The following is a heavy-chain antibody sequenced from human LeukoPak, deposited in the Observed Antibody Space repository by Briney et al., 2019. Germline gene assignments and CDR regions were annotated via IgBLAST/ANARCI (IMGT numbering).Heavy chain of an antibody. Sequence: SETLSLTRTVSGGSISSSSYYWGWIRQPPGKGLECIGSIYYSGKTYYNPSLKSRVTISVDTSKNQFSLKLSSVTATDTAVYYCARSRIDAFDIWGQGTMVTVSS. CDR1: GGSISSSSYY. V-gene: IGHV4-39*01. CDR3: ARSRIDAFDI. J-gene: IGHJ3*02. CDR2: IYYSGKT.